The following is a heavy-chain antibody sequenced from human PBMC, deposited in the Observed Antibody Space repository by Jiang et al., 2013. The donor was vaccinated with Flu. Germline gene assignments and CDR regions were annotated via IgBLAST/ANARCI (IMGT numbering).Heavy chain of an antibody. CDR3: ARGTLGGVGATVAFDI. D-gene: IGHD1-26*01. Sequence: YWIGWVRQMPGKGLEWMGIIYPGDSDTRYSPSFQGQVTISADKSISTAYLQWSSLKASDTAMYYCARGTLGGVGATVAFDIWGQGTMVTVSS. CDR2: IYPGDSDT. V-gene: IGHV5-51*01. J-gene: IGHJ3*02. CDR1: YW.